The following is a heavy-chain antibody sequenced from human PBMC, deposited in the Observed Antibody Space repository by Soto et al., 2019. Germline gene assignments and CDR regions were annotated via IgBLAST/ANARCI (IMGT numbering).Heavy chain of an antibody. CDR1: GYTFINYG. CDR2: ISAYNGDT. J-gene: IGHJ6*03. Sequence: QVHLLQSGAAVKKPGASVKVSCKSSGYTFINYGISWVRQAPGQGLEWMGWISAYNGDTNYPQKLQGRVTLTTDASASTAYMELRSLRSDDTAVYYCAKSLQSVTYYHYYYMDVWGKGTTVTVSS. CDR3: AKSLQSVTYYHYYYMDV. V-gene: IGHV1-18*01. D-gene: IGHD1-1*01.